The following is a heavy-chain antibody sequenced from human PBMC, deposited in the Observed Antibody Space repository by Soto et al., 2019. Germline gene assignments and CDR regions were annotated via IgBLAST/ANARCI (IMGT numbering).Heavy chain of an antibody. D-gene: IGHD3-22*01. J-gene: IGHJ5*02. V-gene: IGHV3-30-3*01. Sequence: GGSVRLSCAASGFTFSSYAMHWVRQAPGKGLEWVAVISYDGSNKYYADSVKGRFTISRDNSKNTLYLQMNSLRAEDTAVYYCARDRYYYDSSGYYWPDWGLNWFDPWGKGTLVTVSS. CDR3: ARDRYYYDSSGYYWPDWGLNWFDP. CDR1: GFTFSSYA. CDR2: ISYDGSNK.